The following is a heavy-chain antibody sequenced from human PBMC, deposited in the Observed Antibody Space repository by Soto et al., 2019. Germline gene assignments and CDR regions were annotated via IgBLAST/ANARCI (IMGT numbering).Heavy chain of an antibody. CDR1: GFTFSRYW. J-gene: IGHJ4*02. D-gene: IGHD3-10*01. Sequence: PGGSLRLSCAASGFTFSRYWMNWVRQAPGKGLEWVSYISSSGSTIYYADSVKGRFTISRDNAKNSPYLQMNSLRAEDTAVYYCASHGSGSYDYFDYWGQGTLVTVSS. V-gene: IGHV3-48*03. CDR3: ASHGSGSYDYFDY. CDR2: ISSSGSTI.